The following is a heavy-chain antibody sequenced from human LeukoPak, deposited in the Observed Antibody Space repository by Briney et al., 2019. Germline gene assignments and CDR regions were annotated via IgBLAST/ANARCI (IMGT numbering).Heavy chain of an antibody. Sequence: SETLSLTCTVSAGSINSYYWSWIRQPAGKGLEWIGRIYTSGITNYNPSLKSRVTMSVDTSKNQFSLKLSSVTAADTAVYYCARDHSVTTIYYYMDVWGKGTTVTVSS. CDR3: ARDHSVTTIYYYMDV. V-gene: IGHV4-4*07. CDR2: IYTSGIT. J-gene: IGHJ6*03. D-gene: IGHD4-11*01. CDR1: AGSINSYY.